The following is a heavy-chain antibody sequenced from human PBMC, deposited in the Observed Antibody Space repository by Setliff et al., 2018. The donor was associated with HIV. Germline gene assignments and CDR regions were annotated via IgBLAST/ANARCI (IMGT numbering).Heavy chain of an antibody. D-gene: IGHD3-3*01. CDR1: GYTFTAYA. CDR2: INAGNGNT. V-gene: IGHV1-3*01. CDR3: ARAADYDFWSGYSSGWFDP. Sequence: GPSVKVSCKASGYTFTAYAMHWVRQAPGQRLEWMGWINAGNGNTKYSQRFQGRVTITRDTSASTAYMELSSLRSEDTAVYYCARAADYDFWSGYSSGWFDPWGQGTLVTVSS. J-gene: IGHJ5*02.